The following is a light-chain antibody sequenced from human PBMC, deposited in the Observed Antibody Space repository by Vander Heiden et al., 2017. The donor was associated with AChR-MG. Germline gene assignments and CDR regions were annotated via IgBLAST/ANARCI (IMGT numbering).Light chain of an antibody. CDR2: RVS. Sequence: EIVLTKSPGTLSLSPGERATLSCRASQSVSRSYLAWYQQKPGQAPRLLIYRVSSRATGIPDRFSGSGSGTDFTLTIGRLEPEDFAVYYCQQDGSSPLTFGQGTKVEIK. J-gene: IGKJ1*01. CDR1: QSVSRSY. V-gene: IGKV3-20*01. CDR3: QQDGSSPLT.